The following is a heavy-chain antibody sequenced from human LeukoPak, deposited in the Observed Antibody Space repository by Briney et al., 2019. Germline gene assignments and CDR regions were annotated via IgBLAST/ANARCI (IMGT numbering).Heavy chain of an antibody. CDR3: AKRITVSAGYYLDS. V-gene: IGHV3-23*01. D-gene: IGHD2-8*01. CDR2: VSGGGAYT. Sequence: GGSLRLSCVGSGFSFRSFAMSWVRQAPGKGLEWVSTVSGGGAYTYYADSVKGRFTVSRDDSKSMHFLQMNSLRPEDTALYFCAKRITVSAGYYLDSWGQGTLVTVSS. J-gene: IGHJ4*02. CDR1: GFSFRSFA.